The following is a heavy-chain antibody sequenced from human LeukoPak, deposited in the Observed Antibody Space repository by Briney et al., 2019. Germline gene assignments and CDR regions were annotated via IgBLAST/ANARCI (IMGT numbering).Heavy chain of an antibody. CDR3: ARDVGEYCSSTDCYASHY. CDR1: GYTFTGYY. V-gene: IGHV1-2*02. CDR2: INPHSGGT. D-gene: IGHD2-2*01. J-gene: IGHJ4*02. Sequence: ASVKVSCKASGYTFTGYYMHWVRQAPGQGLEWMGWINPHSGGTNYAQKFQGGVTMTRDTSITTAYMELSSLRSDDTAVYYCARDVGEYCSSTDCYASHYWGQGTLVTVSS.